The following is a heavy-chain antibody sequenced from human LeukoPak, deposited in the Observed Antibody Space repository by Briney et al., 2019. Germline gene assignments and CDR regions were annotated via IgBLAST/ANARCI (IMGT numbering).Heavy chain of an antibody. V-gene: IGHV1-69*05. Sequence: SVKVSCKASGGTFSSYAISWVRQAPGQGLEWMGGIIPIFGTANYAQKFQGRVTITTDESTSTAYMELSSLRSEDTAVYYCARLITIFGAGGWFDPWGQGTLVTVSS. D-gene: IGHD3-3*01. J-gene: IGHJ5*02. CDR1: GGTFSSYA. CDR2: IIPIFGTA. CDR3: ARLITIFGAGGWFDP.